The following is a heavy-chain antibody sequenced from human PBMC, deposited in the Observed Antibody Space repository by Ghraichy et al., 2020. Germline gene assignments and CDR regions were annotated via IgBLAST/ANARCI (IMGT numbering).Heavy chain of an antibody. Sequence: GGSLRLSCAASGFTFSSYSMNWVRQAPGKGLEWVSYISSSSSTIYYADSVKGRFTISRDNAKNSLYLQMNSLRDEDTAVYYCAREGWLVANLLYYYGMDVWGQGTTVTVSS. V-gene: IGHV3-48*02. CDR1: GFTFSSYS. CDR3: AREGWLVANLLYYYGMDV. CDR2: ISSSSSTI. D-gene: IGHD6-19*01. J-gene: IGHJ6*02.